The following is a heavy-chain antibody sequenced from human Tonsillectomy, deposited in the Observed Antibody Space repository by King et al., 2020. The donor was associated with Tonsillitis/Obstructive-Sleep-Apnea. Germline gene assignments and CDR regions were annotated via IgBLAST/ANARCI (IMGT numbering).Heavy chain of an antibody. V-gene: IGHV4-59*01. Sequence: QLQESGPGLVKPSETLSLTCTVSGGSISSYYWSWIRQPPGKGLEWIGDIYYSGSTNYNPSLKSRVTISVDTSKNQFSLKLSSVTAADTAVYYCARAPPVPAAILSLALDIWGQGTMVTVSS. CDR1: GGSISSYY. CDR3: ARAPPVPAAILSLALDI. CDR2: IYYSGST. J-gene: IGHJ3*02. D-gene: IGHD2-2*02.